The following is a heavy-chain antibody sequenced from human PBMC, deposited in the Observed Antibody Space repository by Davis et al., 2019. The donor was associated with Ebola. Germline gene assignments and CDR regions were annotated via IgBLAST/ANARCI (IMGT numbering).Heavy chain of an antibody. J-gene: IGHJ4*02. CDR1: GFTFDDYA. Sequence: SLKISCAASGFTFDDYAMHWVRQAPGKGLEWVSGISWNSGSIGYADSVKGRFTISRDNAKNSLYLQMNSLRAEDTALYYCAKDMGSSWAIFDYWGQGTLVTVSS. CDR3: AKDMGSSWAIFDY. V-gene: IGHV3-9*01. D-gene: IGHD6-13*01. CDR2: ISWNSGSI.